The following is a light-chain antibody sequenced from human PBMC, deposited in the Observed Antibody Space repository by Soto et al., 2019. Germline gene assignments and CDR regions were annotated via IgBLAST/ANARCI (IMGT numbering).Light chain of an antibody. Sequence: QSALTQPAFVSGSPGQSITISCTGTSSDVGGYNHVSWYQQHPGKAPKLMIYEVSNWPSGVSNRFSGSKSGNTASLTISGLQAEDEADYYCNSYTSSSTWMFGGGTKLTVL. CDR1: SSDVGGYNH. V-gene: IGLV2-14*01. CDR3: NSYTSSSTWM. CDR2: EVS. J-gene: IGLJ3*02.